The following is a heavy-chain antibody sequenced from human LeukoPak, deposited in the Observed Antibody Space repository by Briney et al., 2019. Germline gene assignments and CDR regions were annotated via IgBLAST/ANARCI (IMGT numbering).Heavy chain of an antibody. V-gene: IGHV4-39*01. J-gene: IGHJ4*02. CDR1: GGSISSGNYY. CDR2: IYYSGST. Sequence: SETLSLTCTVSGGSISSGNYYWSWIRQHPGKGLEWIGYIYYSGSTYYNPSLKSRVTISVDTSKNQFSLKLSSVTAADTAVYYCARLRIAVAAYFDYWGQGTLVTVSS. D-gene: IGHD6-19*01. CDR3: ARLRIAVAAYFDY.